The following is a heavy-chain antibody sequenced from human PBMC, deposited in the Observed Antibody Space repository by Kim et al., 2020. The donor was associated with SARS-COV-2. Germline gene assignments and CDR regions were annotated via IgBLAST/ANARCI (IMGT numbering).Heavy chain of an antibody. D-gene: IGHD6-13*01. CDR2: IYSGGST. Sequence: GGSLRLSCAASGFTVSSNYMSWVRQAPGKGLEWVSVIYSGGSTYYADSVKGRCTISRDNSKNTLYLQMNSLRAEDKAVDYYGGGEAAGTYYFDYWGQGTL. J-gene: IGHJ4*02. V-gene: IGHV3-53*01. CDR1: GFTVSSNY. CDR3: GGGEAAGTYYFDY.